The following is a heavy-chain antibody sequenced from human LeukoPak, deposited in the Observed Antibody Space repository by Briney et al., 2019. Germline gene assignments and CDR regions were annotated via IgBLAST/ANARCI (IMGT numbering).Heavy chain of an antibody. J-gene: IGHJ4*02. V-gene: IGHV3-23*01. D-gene: IGHD5-12*01. CDR1: GFTFSSYA. Sequence: GGSLRLSCAASGFTFSSYAMSWVRQAPGKGLEWVSAISGSGGSTYYADSVKGRFTISRDNSKNTLYLQMNSLRAEDTAVYYCAKESYSGYSGCDPNFDYWGQGTLVAVSS. CDR3: AKESYSGYSGCDPNFDY. CDR2: ISGSGGST.